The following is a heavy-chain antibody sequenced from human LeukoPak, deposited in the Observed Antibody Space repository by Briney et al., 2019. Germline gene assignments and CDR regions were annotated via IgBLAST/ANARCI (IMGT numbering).Heavy chain of an antibody. CDR1: GFNFNTYW. CDR3: ARGLDDFWSGLIHY. V-gene: IGHV3-7*01. CDR2: IKEDVSEK. Sequence: GGSLRLSCAASGFNFNTYWMIWVRQAPGKGLEWVANIKEDVSEKYYVDSVKGRFTISRDNANNLLYLQMNSLRAEDTAVYYCARGLDDFWSGLIHYWGQGTLVTVSS. J-gene: IGHJ4*02. D-gene: IGHD3-3*01.